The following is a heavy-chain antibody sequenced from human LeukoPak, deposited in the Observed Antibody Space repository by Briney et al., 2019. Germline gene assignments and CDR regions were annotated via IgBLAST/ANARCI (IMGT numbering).Heavy chain of an antibody. J-gene: IGHJ6*02. CDR2: ISTSGSTI. Sequence: GGSLRLSCAASGFTFSDSYMSWIRQAPGKGLEWVSYISTSGSTIYYADSVRGRFTISRDNAKNSLYLQMNSLRAEDTAVYYCARGYDFWSGGSKYYGMDVWGQGTTVTVSS. CDR1: GFTFSDSY. D-gene: IGHD3-3*01. V-gene: IGHV3-11*01. CDR3: ARGYDFWSGGSKYYGMDV.